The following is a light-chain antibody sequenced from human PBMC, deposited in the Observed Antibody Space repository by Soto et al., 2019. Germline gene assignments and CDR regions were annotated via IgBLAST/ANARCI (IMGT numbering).Light chain of an antibody. CDR2: GAS. CDR1: QSISTN. Sequence: DIQMTQSPSSLSASVGDRVTITCRASQSISTNLSWYQKKPGKAPKLLISGASSLQSGVPSRFSGSGSGTDFSLTISSLQPEDFAIYFCQQSYITLYSLGQGTNLEIK. J-gene: IGKJ2*03. V-gene: IGKV1-39*01. CDR3: QQSYITLYS.